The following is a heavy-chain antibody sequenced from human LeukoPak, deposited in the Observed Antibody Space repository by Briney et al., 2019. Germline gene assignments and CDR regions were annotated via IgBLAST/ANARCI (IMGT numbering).Heavy chain of an antibody. J-gene: IGHJ4*02. CDR1: GFTFSGYW. V-gene: IGHV3-7*01. Sequence: GGSLRLSCAASGFTFSGYWMTWVRQAPGKGLEWVANIKIDGSVKYYADSVKGRFTISRDNAKNSVYLQMDSLRVEDMAVYYCARIGYSSSSLDYWGQGTLVTVSS. D-gene: IGHD6-13*01. CDR2: IKIDGSVK. CDR3: ARIGYSSSSLDY.